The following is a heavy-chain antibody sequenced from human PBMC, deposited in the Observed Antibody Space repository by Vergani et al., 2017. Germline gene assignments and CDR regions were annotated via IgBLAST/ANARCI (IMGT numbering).Heavy chain of an antibody. CDR1: GGTFSSYA. Sequence: QVQLVQSGAEVKKPGSSVKVSCKASGGTFSSYAISWVRQAPGQGLEWMGRIIPILGIANYAQKFQGRVTITADKSTSTAYMELSSLRSEDTAVYYCAKDNGGSYANHFDYWGQGTLVTVSS. J-gene: IGHJ4*02. CDR2: IIPILGIA. V-gene: IGHV1-69*04. CDR3: AKDNGGSYANHFDY. D-gene: IGHD1-26*01.